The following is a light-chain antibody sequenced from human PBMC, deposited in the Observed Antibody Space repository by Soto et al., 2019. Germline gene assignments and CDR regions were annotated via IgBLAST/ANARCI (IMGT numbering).Light chain of an antibody. CDR1: SSNIGAGFD. J-gene: IGLJ1*01. Sequence: SGAPGQRVTISCTGSSSNIGAGFDVHWYQQLPGTAPKLLVYGNSNRPSGVPDRFSGSKSGTSASLAVTGLQAEDEADYYCQSYDSSLSAYVFGTGTKVTVL. V-gene: IGLV1-40*01. CDR2: GNS. CDR3: QSYDSSLSAYV.